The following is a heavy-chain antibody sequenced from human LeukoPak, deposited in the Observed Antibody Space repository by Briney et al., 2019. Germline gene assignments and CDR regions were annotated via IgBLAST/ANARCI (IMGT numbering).Heavy chain of an antibody. CDR2: SVGSGART. Sequence: GGSLRLSCATSGFTFSSYAMTWVRQAPGKGLEWVSPSVGSGARTFNADSVKGRFTISRDNSKNTLYLQMNSLRAEDTAVYYCATGGYYDSSGSIAFDHWGQGTLVTVSS. V-gene: IGHV3-23*01. D-gene: IGHD3-22*01. CDR1: GFTFSSYA. CDR3: ATGGYYDSSGSIAFDH. J-gene: IGHJ4*02.